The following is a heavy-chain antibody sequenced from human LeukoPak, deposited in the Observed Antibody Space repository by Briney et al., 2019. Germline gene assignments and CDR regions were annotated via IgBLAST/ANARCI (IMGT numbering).Heavy chain of an antibody. D-gene: IGHD6-13*01. V-gene: IGHV4-59*01. CDR1: GGSISSYY. Sequence: PSETLSLTCTVSGGSISSYYWSWIRQPPGKGLEWIGYIYYSGSTNYNPSLKSRVTISVDTSNNQFSLKLSSVTAADTAVYYCARGIGSSWYAEYFDYWGQGTLVTVSS. J-gene: IGHJ4*02. CDR2: IYYSGST. CDR3: ARGIGSSWYAEYFDY.